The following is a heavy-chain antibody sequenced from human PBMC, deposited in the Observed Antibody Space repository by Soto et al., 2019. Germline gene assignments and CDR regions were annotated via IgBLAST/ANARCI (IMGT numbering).Heavy chain of an antibody. CDR3: ARGSPLYYYDSSGRLDAFDI. CDR2: INPSGGST. V-gene: IGHV1-46*01. Sequence: ASVKVSCKASGYTFTSYYMHWVRQAPGQGLEWMGIINPSGGSTSYAQKFQGRVTMTRDTSTSTVYMELSSLRSEDTAVYYCARGSPLYYYDSSGRLDAFDIWGQGTMVTVSS. D-gene: IGHD3-22*01. J-gene: IGHJ3*02. CDR1: GYTFTSYY.